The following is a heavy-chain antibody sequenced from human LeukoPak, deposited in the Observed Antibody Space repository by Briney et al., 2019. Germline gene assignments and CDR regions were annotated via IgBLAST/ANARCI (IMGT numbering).Heavy chain of an antibody. D-gene: IGHD5-18*01. J-gene: IGHJ5*02. CDR1: GGSISSYY. CDR3: ARDSARYSYGFFGWFDP. Sequence: SETLSLTCTVSGGSISSYYWSWIRQPPGKGLEWIGYIYYSGSTNYNPSLESRVTISVDTSKNQFSLKLSSVTAADTAVYYCARDSARYSYGFFGWFDPWGQGTLVTVSS. V-gene: IGHV4-59*01. CDR2: IYYSGST.